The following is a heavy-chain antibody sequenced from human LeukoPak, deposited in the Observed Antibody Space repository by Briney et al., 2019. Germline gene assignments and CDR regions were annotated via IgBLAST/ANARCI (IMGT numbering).Heavy chain of an antibody. CDR2: IWNDGRNK. Sequence: PGGSLRLSCAASGFTFSSYAMHWVRQAPGKGLEWVALIWNDGRNKYYADSVKGRFTISGDNSKNTLYLQMNSLRAEDTAVYYCAKGARDFVVVTAMGSDLNWFDPWGQGTLVTVSS. CDR3: AKGARDFVVVTAMGSDLNWFDP. V-gene: IGHV3-33*06. CDR1: GFTFSSYA. D-gene: IGHD2-21*02. J-gene: IGHJ5*02.